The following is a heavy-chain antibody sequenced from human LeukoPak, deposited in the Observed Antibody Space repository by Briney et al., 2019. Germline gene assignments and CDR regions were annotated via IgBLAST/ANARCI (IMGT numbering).Heavy chain of an antibody. J-gene: IGHJ6*04. CDR1: GYTFTSYY. CDR2: INPSGGST. CDR3: ARGPYCSSTSCYWSYYYYYGMDV. V-gene: IGHV1-46*01. D-gene: IGHD2-2*01. Sequence: ASVKVSCKASGYTFTSYYMHWVRQAPGQGLEWMGIINPSGGSTSYAQKFQGRVIMTRDTSTSTVYMELSSLRSEDTAVYYCARGPYCSSTSCYWSYYYYYGMDVWGKGTTVTVSS.